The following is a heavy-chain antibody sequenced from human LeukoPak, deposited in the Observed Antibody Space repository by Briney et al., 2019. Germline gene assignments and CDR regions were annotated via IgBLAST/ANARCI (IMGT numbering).Heavy chain of an antibody. Sequence: GGSLRLSCAGSGFTFGGYGMHLFRQTPGKGLEWVAVIAYDGSRAFYADSVKGRFTISRDNSKNTMSVQMDDLRAEDTAVYYCTRYNNDHFDYWGQGTLVTVSS. V-gene: IGHV3-33*01. D-gene: IGHD1-14*01. CDR1: GFTFGGYG. J-gene: IGHJ4*02. CDR3: TRYNNDHFDY. CDR2: IAYDGSRA.